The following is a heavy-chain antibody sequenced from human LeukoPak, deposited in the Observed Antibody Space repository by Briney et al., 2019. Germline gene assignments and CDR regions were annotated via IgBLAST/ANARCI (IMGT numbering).Heavy chain of an antibody. CDR1: GFTFSSYG. V-gene: IGHV3-33*01. CDR3: ARHTGSTWSTGY. D-gene: IGHD6-13*01. Sequence: GGSLRLSCAASGFTFSSYGMHWVRQAPGKGLEWVAVIWYDGSNKYYADSVKGRFTISRDNSNNTLYLQMSSLRVADTAVFYCARHTGSTWSTGYWGQGTLVIVSS. J-gene: IGHJ4*02. CDR2: IWYDGSNK.